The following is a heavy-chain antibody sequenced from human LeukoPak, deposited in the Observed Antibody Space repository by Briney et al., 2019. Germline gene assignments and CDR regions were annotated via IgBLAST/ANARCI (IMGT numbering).Heavy chain of an antibody. CDR1: GFTFSSHS. V-gene: IGHV3-30*02. CDR3: AKDRYSTSSTFTVNPFDY. Sequence: GGSLRLSCAASGFTFSSHSMNWVRQAPGKGLEWVAFIRFDGRDKYYTDSVKGRFTISRDNSKSTLDLQMNSLRVEDTAVYYCAKDRYSTSSTFTVNPFDYWGQGILVTVSS. J-gene: IGHJ4*02. D-gene: IGHD2-2*01. CDR2: IRFDGRDK.